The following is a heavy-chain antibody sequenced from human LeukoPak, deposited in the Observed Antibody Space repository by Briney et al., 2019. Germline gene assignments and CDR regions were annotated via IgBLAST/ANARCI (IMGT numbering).Heavy chain of an antibody. CDR2: ISWNSGSI. Sequence: PGGSLRLSCAASGFTFDDYAMHWVRQAPGKGLEWVSGISWNSGSIGYADSVKGRFTISRDNAKNPLYLQMNSLRAEDTALYYCAKADYGDYFDYWGQGTLVTVSS. D-gene: IGHD4-17*01. CDR3: AKADYGDYFDY. V-gene: IGHV3-9*01. CDR1: GFTFDDYA. J-gene: IGHJ4*02.